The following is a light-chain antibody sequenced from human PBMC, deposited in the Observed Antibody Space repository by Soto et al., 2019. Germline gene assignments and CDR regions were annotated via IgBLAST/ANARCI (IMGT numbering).Light chain of an antibody. CDR1: SSNVGSNT. CDR2: SDD. Sequence: QSVLTQPPSASGTPGQRVTISCSGSSSNVGSNTVSWYQQLPGTAPKVLIYSDDQRPSGVPDRFSGSRSGSSASLAISGLQSGDEADYYCCSYAVIYPHVFGTGTKLTVL. J-gene: IGLJ1*01. V-gene: IGLV1-44*01. CDR3: CSYAVIYPHV.